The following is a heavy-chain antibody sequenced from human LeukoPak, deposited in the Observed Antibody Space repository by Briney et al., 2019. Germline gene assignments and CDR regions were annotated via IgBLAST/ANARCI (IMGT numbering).Heavy chain of an antibody. V-gene: IGHV3-30*02. D-gene: IGHD6-19*01. CDR1: GFTFSSYG. CDR3: AKTWGLRIAVAVTRFDP. CDR2: IRYDGSNK. Sequence: PGGSLRLSCAASGFTFSSYGMHWVRQAPGKGLEWVAFIRYDGSNKYYADSVKGRFTISRDNSKNTLYLQMNSLRAEGTAVYYCAKTWGLRIAVAVTRFDPWGQGTLVTVSS. J-gene: IGHJ5*02.